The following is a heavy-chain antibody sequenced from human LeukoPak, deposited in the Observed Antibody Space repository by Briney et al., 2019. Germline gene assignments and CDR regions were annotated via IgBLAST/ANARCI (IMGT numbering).Heavy chain of an antibody. V-gene: IGHV4-4*07. D-gene: IGHD6-19*01. Sequence: SETLSLTCTVSGGSISSYYWSWIRQPAGKGLEWIGRIYTSGSTNYNPSLKSRVTMSVDTSKNQFSLKLSSVTDADTAVYSCARDGNSGWYFYYFDYWGQGTLVTVSS. CDR2: IYTSGST. CDR1: GGSISSYY. J-gene: IGHJ4*02. CDR3: ARDGNSGWYFYYFDY.